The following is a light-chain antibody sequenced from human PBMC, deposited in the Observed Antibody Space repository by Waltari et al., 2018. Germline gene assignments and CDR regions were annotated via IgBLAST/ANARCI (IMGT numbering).Light chain of an antibody. Sequence: SYELTQPPSVSVSPGQTARITCSGHELPRKYAYWFQQKSGQAPRLVISEGTKRPSGIPERFSGSSSGTVATLTITGAQVDDETDYYCDSSDSTGLRVFGGGTTVVVL. CDR3: DSSDSTGLRV. V-gene: IGLV3-10*01. CDR2: EGT. CDR1: ELPRKY. J-gene: IGLJ1*01.